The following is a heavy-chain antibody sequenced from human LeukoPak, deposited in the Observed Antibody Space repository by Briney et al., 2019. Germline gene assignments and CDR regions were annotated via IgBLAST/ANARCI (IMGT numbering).Heavy chain of an antibody. CDR2: IRYDGSNK. CDR1: GFTFSSYG. D-gene: IGHD3-22*01. J-gene: IGHJ4*02. Sequence: GGSLRLSCAASGFTFSSYGMHWVRQAPSKGLEWVAFIRYDGSNKYYADSVKGRFTISRDNSKNTLYLQMNSLRAEDTAVYYCAKDRREGNYYDSSGPIGYWGQGTLVTVSS. CDR3: AKDRREGNYYDSSGPIGY. V-gene: IGHV3-30*02.